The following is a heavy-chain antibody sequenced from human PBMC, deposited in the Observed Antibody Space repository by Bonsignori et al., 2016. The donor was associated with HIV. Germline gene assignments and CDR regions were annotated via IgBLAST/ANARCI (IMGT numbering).Heavy chain of an antibody. CDR2: IYRSGRT. Sequence: WIRQPPGKGLEWIGYIYRSGRTTYNPSLKSRVTISVEASQNQFSLSLNSVTAADTAVYYCAGDQYYWYYMDVWGKGTTVTVSS. J-gene: IGHJ6*03. V-gene: IGHV4-59*01. CDR3: AGDQYYWYYMDV.